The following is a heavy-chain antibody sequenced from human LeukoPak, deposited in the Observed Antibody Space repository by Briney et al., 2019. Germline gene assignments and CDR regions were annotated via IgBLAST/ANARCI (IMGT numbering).Heavy chain of an antibody. Sequence: PSETLSLTCTVSGGSISSGGYYWSWIRQHPGKGLEWIGYIYYSGSTYYNPSLKSRVTISVDKSKNQFSLKLSSVTAADTAVYYCASSTSMVRGVMRAFDIWGQGTMVTVSS. CDR1: GGSISSGGYY. CDR2: IYYSGST. V-gene: IGHV4-31*03. J-gene: IGHJ3*02. D-gene: IGHD3-10*01. CDR3: ASSTSMVRGVMRAFDI.